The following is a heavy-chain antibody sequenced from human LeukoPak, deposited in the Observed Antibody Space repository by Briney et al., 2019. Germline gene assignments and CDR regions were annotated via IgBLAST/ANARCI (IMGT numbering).Heavy chain of an antibody. Sequence: GGSLRLSCAASGFTFSSYAMSWVRQAPGKGLEGVSAISGSGGSTYYADSVKGRFTISRDNSKNTLYLQMNSLRAEDTAVYYCAKWGYYGSGSDLNYWGQGTLVTVSS. V-gene: IGHV3-23*01. CDR2: ISGSGGST. J-gene: IGHJ4*02. CDR1: GFTFSSYA. CDR3: AKWGYYGSGSDLNY. D-gene: IGHD3-10*01.